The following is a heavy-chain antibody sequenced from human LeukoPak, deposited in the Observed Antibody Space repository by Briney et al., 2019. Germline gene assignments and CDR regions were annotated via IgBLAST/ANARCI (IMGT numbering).Heavy chain of an antibody. CDR1: GGSFSGYY. D-gene: IGHD6-6*01. V-gene: IGHV4-34*01. Sequence: SETLSLTCAVYGGSFSGYYWSWIRQPPGKGLEWIGEINHRGSTNYNSSLKSRVTISVDTPKNQFSLQLNSLTAADTAVYYCAEVYSSSSRDAFDVWGQGTMVTVSS. CDR2: INHRGST. J-gene: IGHJ3*01. CDR3: AEVYSSSSRDAFDV.